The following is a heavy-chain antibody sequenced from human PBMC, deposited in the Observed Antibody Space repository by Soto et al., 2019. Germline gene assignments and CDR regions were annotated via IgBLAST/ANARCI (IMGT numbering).Heavy chain of an antibody. J-gene: IGHJ4*02. D-gene: IGHD3-10*01. CDR1: GGSISSGGYY. CDR2: IYYSGST. Sequence: QVQLQESGPGLVKPSQTLSLTCTVSGGSISSGGYYWSWIRQHPGKGLEWIGYIYYSGSTYYNPSLKSRVTISVDTSKNQFSLKLSSVTAADTAVYYCVYYSMVRGVIKQNDYWGQGTLVTVSS. CDR3: VYYSMVRGVIKQNDY. V-gene: IGHV4-31*03.